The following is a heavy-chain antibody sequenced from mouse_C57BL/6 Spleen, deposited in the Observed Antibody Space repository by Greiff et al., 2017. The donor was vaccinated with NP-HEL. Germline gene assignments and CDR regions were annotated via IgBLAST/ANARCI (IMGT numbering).Heavy chain of an antibody. V-gene: IGHV5-9-1*02. CDR2: ISSGGDYI. Sequence: EVQLVESGEGLVKPGGSLKLSCAASGFTFSSYAMSWVRQTPEKRLEWVAYISSGGDYIYYADTVKGRFTISRDNARNTLYLQMSSLKSEDTAMYYGTRGCTTVVAPRYFDVWGTGTTVTDSS. J-gene: IGHJ1*03. CDR3: TRGCTTVVAPRYFDV. CDR1: GFTFSSYA. D-gene: IGHD1-1*01.